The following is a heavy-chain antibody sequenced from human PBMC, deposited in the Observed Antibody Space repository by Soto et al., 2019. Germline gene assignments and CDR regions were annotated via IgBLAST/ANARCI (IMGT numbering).Heavy chain of an antibody. D-gene: IGHD1-26*01. J-gene: IGHJ4*02. CDR1: GFTFSSYG. V-gene: IGHV3-33*01. CDR2: IWYDGSNK. CDR3: ARSPPWERNYFDY. Sequence: QVQLVESGGGVVQPGRSLRLSCAASGFTFSSYGMHWVRQAPGKGLEWVAVIWYDGSNKYYADSVKGRFTISRDNSKNTLYLQMNSLRAEDTAVYYCARSPPWERNYFDYWGQGTLVTVSS.